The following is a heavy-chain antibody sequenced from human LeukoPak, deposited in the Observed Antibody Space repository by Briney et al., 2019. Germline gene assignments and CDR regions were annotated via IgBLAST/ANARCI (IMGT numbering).Heavy chain of an antibody. CDR2: IYYSGST. V-gene: IGHV4-59*01. CDR1: GGPISSYY. J-gene: IGHJ4*02. Sequence: PSETLSLTCTVSGGPISSYYWSWIRQPPGKGLEWIGYIYYSGSTNYNPSLKSRVTISVDTSKNQFSLKLSSVTAADTAVYYCARDLGGSNFDYWGQGTLVTVSS. CDR3: ARDLGGSNFDY. D-gene: IGHD2-15*01.